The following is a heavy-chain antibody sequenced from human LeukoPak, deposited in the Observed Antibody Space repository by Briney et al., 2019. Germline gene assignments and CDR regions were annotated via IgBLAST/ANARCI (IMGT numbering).Heavy chain of an antibody. D-gene: IGHD2-2*01. CDR1: GFIFSGYW. Sequence: GGSLRLSCAASGFIFSGYWMSWVRQAPGRGLEWVANIKQDGSEKYYVDSVKGRFTMSTDNAKNSLYLHMSSLRAEDTAVYYCSRDRHCIGSTCYGLWGQGTRVTVSS. CDR2: IKQDGSEK. V-gene: IGHV3-7*01. CDR3: SRDRHCIGSTCYGL. J-gene: IGHJ4*02.